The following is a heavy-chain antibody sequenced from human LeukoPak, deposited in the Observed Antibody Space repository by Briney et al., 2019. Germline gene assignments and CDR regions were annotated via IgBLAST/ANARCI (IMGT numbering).Heavy chain of an antibody. J-gene: IGHJ4*02. CDR1: GGSISSGSYY. CDR2: IYYSEYT. CDR3: ARELVSMIEVGYFDS. D-gene: IGHD3-22*01. V-gene: IGHV4-31*03. Sequence: SQTLSLTCNVSGGSISSGSYYWNWIRQHPGKGLEWIGHIYYSEYTYYNPSLRSRVTISVDTSKNQFSLKLNSVSVADTAVYYCARELVSMIEVGYFDSWGQGTLVTVSS.